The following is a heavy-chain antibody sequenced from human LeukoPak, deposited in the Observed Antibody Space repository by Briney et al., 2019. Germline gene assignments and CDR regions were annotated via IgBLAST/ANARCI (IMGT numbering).Heavy chain of an antibody. D-gene: IGHD3-10*01. V-gene: IGHV5-51*01. Sequence: GESLKISCKGSGYSFTSYWIGWVRQMPGKGLEWMGIIYPGDSDTRYSPSFQGQVTISADKSTSTAYLQWSSLKASDTAMYYCAREMPTMVRGVIRGNAFDIWGQGTMVTVSS. CDR1: GYSFTSYW. CDR3: AREMPTMVRGVIRGNAFDI. CDR2: IYPGDSDT. J-gene: IGHJ3*02.